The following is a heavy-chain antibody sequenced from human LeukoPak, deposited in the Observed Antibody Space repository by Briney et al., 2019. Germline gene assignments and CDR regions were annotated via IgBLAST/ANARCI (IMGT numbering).Heavy chain of an antibody. CDR1: GFTFSSYA. CDR2: ISSNGGST. CDR3: VKTHFDHYYGLDV. Sequence: GGSLRLSCSASGFTFSSYAMHWVRQAPEEGLEYVSAISSNGGSTYYADSVKGRFTISRDNSKNTLYLQMSSLRVDDTAVYYCVKTHFDHYYGLDVWGQGTTVIVSS. J-gene: IGHJ6*02. V-gene: IGHV3-64D*09.